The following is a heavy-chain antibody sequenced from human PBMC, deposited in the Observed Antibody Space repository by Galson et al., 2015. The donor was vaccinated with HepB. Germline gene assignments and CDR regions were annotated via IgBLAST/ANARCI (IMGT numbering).Heavy chain of an antibody. J-gene: IGHJ5*02. V-gene: IGHV1-69*02. Sequence: SVKVSCKASGGTFSSYTISWVRQAPGQGLEWMGRIIPILGIANYAQKFQGRVTITADKSTSTAYMELSSLRSEDTAVYYCATSNYYGSGRPRSWFDPWGQGTLVTVSS. CDR3: ATSNYYGSGRPRSWFDP. D-gene: IGHD3-10*01. CDR2: IIPILGIA. CDR1: GGTFSSYT.